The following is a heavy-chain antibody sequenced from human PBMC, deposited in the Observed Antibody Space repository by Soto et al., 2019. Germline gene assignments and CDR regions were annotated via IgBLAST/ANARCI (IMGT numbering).Heavy chain of an antibody. CDR1: EFTFSSYS. J-gene: IGHJ4*02. Sequence: EVQLVESGGGLVQPGGSLRLSCAASEFTFSSYSMNWVRQAPGKGLEWVSYISSSSSTIYYADSVKGRFTISRDNAKNSLYLQMNSLRDEDTAVYYCARDPEAYYYGSALSDWGQGTLVTVSS. D-gene: IGHD3-10*01. CDR2: ISSSSSTI. CDR3: ARDPEAYYYGSALSD. V-gene: IGHV3-48*02.